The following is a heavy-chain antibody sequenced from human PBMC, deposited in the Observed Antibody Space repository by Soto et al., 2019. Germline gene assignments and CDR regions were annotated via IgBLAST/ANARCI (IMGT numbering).Heavy chain of an antibody. V-gene: IGHV3-23*01. CDR1: GFTFSTYV. Sequence: EVQLLESGGGLVQPGGSLRVSCAASGFTFSTYVMSWFRQAPRKGLEWVSAITGRSGDTYHVDSVKGRFTISRANTENRLYLQMNSLRVEDTAVYYCAKGSADTGPYYFDYWGRRGLVTVST. CDR3: AKGSADTGPYYFDY. J-gene: IGHJ4*02. CDR2: ITGRSGDT. D-gene: IGHD6-13*01.